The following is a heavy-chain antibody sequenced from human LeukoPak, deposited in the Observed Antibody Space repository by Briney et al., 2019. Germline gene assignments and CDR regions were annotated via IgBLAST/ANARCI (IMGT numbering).Heavy chain of an antibody. J-gene: IGHJ4*02. Sequence: SVKVSCKASGYTFTGYYMHWVRQAPGQGLEWMGRIIPILGIANYAQKFQGRVTITADKSTSTAYMELSSLRSEDTAVYYCASGIFGVNWGQGTLVTVSS. V-gene: IGHV1-69*02. CDR2: IIPILGIA. CDR1: GYTFTGYY. D-gene: IGHD3-3*01. CDR3: ASGIFGVN.